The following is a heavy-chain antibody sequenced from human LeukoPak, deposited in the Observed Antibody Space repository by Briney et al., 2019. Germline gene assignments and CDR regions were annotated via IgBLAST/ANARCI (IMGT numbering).Heavy chain of an antibody. CDR1: GFTFDDYA. CDR3: AKDPTSRGGSGWFDP. J-gene: IGHJ5*02. D-gene: IGHD3-10*01. V-gene: IGHV3-9*01. Sequence: GGSLRLSCAASGFTFDDYAMHWVRQAPGKGLEWVSGISWNSGSIGYADSVKGRFTISRDNSKNSLYLQMSSLRAEDTALYYCAKDPTSRGGSGWFDPWGQGTLVTVSS. CDR2: ISWNSGSI.